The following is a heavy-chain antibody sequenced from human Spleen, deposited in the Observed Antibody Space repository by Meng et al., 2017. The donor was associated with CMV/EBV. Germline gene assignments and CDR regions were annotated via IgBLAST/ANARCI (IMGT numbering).Heavy chain of an antibody. V-gene: IGHV1-69*12. CDR1: GGTFSSYA. Sequence: VQLVQVGAEGTKPGSSLKVSGKASGGTFSSYAISWVRQAPGQGLEWMGGIIPIFGTANYAQKFQGRVTITADESTSTAYMELSSLRSEDTAVYYCARRGVGAENWFDPWGQGTLVTVSS. CDR3: ARRGVGAENWFDP. D-gene: IGHD3-16*01. CDR2: IIPIFGTA. J-gene: IGHJ5*02.